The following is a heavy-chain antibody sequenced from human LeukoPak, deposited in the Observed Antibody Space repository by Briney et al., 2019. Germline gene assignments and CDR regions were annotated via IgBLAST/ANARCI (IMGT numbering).Heavy chain of an antibody. V-gene: IGHV3-30*18. J-gene: IGHJ4*02. D-gene: IGHD3-10*01. CDR1: GFTFSSYG. Sequence: GGSLRLSCAASGFTFSSYGMHWVRQAPGKGLEWVAIISYDGSNKNYADSVKGRFTISRDNSKNTLYLQMNSLRAEDTAVYSCAKDSMVRGCLNYWGQGTLVTVSS. CDR2: ISYDGSNK. CDR3: AKDSMVRGCLNY.